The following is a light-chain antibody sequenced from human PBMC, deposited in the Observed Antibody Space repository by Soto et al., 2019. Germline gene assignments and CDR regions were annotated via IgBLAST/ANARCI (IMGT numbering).Light chain of an antibody. J-gene: IGLJ3*02. Sequence: QAVVTQEPSFSVSPGRTVTLTCGLSSGSVSTSYYPSWYQQTPGQAPRTLIYSTNTRSSGVPDRFSGSILGNKAALTITGAQADDESDYYCVLYMGSGFRWVFGGGTKVTVL. CDR2: STN. CDR3: VLYMGSGFRWV. V-gene: IGLV8-61*01. CDR1: SGSVSTSYY.